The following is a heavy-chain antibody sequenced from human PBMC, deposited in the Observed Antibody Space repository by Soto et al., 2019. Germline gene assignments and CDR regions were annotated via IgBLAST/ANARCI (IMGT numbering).Heavy chain of an antibody. V-gene: IGHV3-11*05. CDR1: GVTFSDYY. CDR3: ARGREADAVYFDL. CDR2: IRSRTSPT. J-gene: IGHJ4*02. Sequence: QVQLVESGGGLVKPGGSLRLSCAVSGVTFSDYYMTLIRQAPGKGLEWVSYIRSRTSPTNYADFVKGRFTTSRDNAKTSLFQQMNSLRAEDTAWYYCARGREADAVYFDLGGKGTLVTFSS. D-gene: IGHD2-8*01.